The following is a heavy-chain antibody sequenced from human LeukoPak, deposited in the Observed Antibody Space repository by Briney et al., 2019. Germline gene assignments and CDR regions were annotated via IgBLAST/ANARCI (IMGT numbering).Heavy chain of an antibody. CDR2: ISSTSSTI. CDR3: ARSRGNDY. V-gene: IGHV3-48*02. Sequence: GGSLRLSCAASGFTFTTYTMNWVRQAPGKGLEWISYISSTSSTIEYADSVKGRFTISRDNAKNSLYLQMNSLRDEDTAVYYCARSRGNDYWGQGTLVTVSS. J-gene: IGHJ4*02. CDR1: GFTFTTYT.